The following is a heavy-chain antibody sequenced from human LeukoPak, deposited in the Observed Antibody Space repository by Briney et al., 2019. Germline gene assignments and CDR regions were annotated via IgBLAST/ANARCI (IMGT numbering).Heavy chain of an antibody. Sequence: GGSLRLSCAASGFTFSSYAMSWVRQAPGKGLEWVAFIRYDGSNKYYADSVKGRFTISRDNSKNTLYLQMNSLRAEDTAVYYCAKDGGYSGSYGIDYWGQGTLVTVSS. V-gene: IGHV3-30*02. CDR3: AKDGGYSGSYGIDY. D-gene: IGHD1-26*01. J-gene: IGHJ4*02. CDR2: IRYDGSNK. CDR1: GFTFSSYA.